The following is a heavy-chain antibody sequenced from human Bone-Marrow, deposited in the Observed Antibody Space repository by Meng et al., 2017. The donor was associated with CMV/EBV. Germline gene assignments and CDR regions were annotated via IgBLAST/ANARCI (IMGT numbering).Heavy chain of an antibody. CDR1: GYTFTGYY. J-gene: IGHJ4*02. CDR2: INPNSGGT. D-gene: IGHD2-8*02. V-gene: IGHV1-2*02. CDR3: ARDYWALGYFDY. Sequence: ASVKVSCKASGYTFTGYYMHWVRQAPGQGLEWMGWINPNSGGTNYAQKFQGRVTMTRDTSISTAYMELSRLRSDDTAVYYCARDYWALGYFDYWGQGTLVTVSS.